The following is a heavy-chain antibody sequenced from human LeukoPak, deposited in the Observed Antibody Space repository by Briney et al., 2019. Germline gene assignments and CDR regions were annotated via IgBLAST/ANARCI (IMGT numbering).Heavy chain of an antibody. V-gene: IGHV3-7*01. CDR2: IKQDGTEK. Sequence: SGGSLRLSCAASGFTFTTYWMSWVRQAPGKGLEWVANIKQDGTEKYYVDSVKGRFTISRDNAKNSLYLQMNSLTAEDTAVYYCARDELMVYALNDYWGQGTLVTVSS. CDR1: GFTFTTYW. J-gene: IGHJ4*02. CDR3: ARDELMVYALNDY. D-gene: IGHD2-8*01.